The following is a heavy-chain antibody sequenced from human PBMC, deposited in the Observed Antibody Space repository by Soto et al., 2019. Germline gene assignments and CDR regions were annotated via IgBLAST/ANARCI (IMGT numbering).Heavy chain of an antibody. V-gene: IGHV3-48*02. CDR1: GFIFSDYG. J-gene: IGHJ4*02. D-gene: IGHD2-21*02. CDR2: INAPSTST. CDR3: TRDPEGDLDFDY. Sequence: EVHLVESGGGLVQPGGSLRLSCAASGFIFSDYGLTWVRQAPGKGLEWVSHINAPSTSTLYADSVRGRFTISRDNAKNSVYLQMSRLSDEDPAVYYCTRDPEGDLDFDYWGQGTLVTVSS.